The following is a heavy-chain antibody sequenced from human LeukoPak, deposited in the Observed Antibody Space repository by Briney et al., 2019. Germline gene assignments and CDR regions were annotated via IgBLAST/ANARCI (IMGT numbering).Heavy chain of an antibody. CDR1: GFTVSSNY. CDR2: IYSGGST. J-gene: IGHJ4*02. D-gene: IGHD6-13*01. CDR3: ASALGSSSWYGDFDY. Sequence: GGSPRLSCAASGFTVSSNYMSWVRQAPGKGLEWVSVIYSGGSTYYADSVKGRFTTSRDNSKNTLYLQMNSLRAEDTAVYYCASALGSSSWYGDFDYWGQGTLVTVSS. V-gene: IGHV3-53*01.